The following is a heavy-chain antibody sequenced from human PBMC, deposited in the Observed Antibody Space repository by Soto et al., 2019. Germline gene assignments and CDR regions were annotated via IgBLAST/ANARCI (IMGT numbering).Heavy chain of an antibody. CDR1: GFTFSTYA. D-gene: IGHD3-16*01. J-gene: IGHJ4*02. V-gene: IGHV3-23*01. Sequence: EVQLLESGGGLVEPGGSLSLSCAASGFTFSTYAMTWVRQTPGTGMEWVSVISGSGGDTSYADSVKGRFTISRDNSINTLYLQMNSLRAEDMAVYFCAKSRMNDYDAFENWGQGTLVTVSS. CDR2: ISGSGGDT. CDR3: AKSRMNDYDAFEN.